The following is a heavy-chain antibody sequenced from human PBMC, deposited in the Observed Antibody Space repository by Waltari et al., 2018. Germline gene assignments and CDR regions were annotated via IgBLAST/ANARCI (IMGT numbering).Heavy chain of an antibody. D-gene: IGHD6-19*01. CDR1: VGSFSGYY. CDR2: INHSGST. CDR3: ARCLIVALAGTGY. V-gene: IGHV4-34*01. J-gene: IGHJ4*02. Sequence: QVQLQPWGAGLLKPSETLSLTCAVYVGSFSGYYWSWIRQPPGKGLEWMGEINHSGSTNFNPSLKSRVTISVDTSKNQFSLKLSSVTAADTAVYYCARCLIVALAGTGYWGQGTLVTVSS.